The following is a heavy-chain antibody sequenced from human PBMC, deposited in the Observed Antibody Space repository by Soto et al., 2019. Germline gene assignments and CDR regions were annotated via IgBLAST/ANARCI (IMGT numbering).Heavy chain of an antibody. Sequence: QVQLVQSGAEVKKPGASVRVSCKASGYTFTSYGVSWVRQAPGHGLEWMGWISAYNDKTNYEQKLQGRVTMTTDPSTNTAYMELRSLKSDDTAVYYCARDGYGAYCYYWGQGTLVTVSS. V-gene: IGHV1-18*04. CDR2: ISAYNDKT. CDR3: ARDGYGAYCYY. D-gene: IGHD2-8*01. J-gene: IGHJ4*02. CDR1: GYTFTSYG.